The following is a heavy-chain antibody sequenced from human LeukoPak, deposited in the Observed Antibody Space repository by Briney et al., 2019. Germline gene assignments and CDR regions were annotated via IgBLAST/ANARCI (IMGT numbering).Heavy chain of an antibody. J-gene: IGHJ3*02. Sequence: GGSLRLSCAASGFTVSSYYMSWVRQAPGKGLEWVSVIYSGGSTYYADSVRGRFTISRDNSKSTLYLQMNSLRAKDTAVYYCARDRGCGDCYPPANDAFDIWGQGTMVTVSS. D-gene: IGHD2-21*02. CDR2: IYSGGST. CDR1: GFTVSSYY. CDR3: ARDRGCGDCYPPANDAFDI. V-gene: IGHV3-66*01.